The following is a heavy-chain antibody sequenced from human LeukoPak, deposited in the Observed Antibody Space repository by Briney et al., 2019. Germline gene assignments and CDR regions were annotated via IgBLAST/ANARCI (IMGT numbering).Heavy chain of an antibody. CDR2: ISGSGGST. CDR3: AKEYSSGWYIIDY. J-gene: IGHJ4*02. D-gene: IGHD6-19*01. Sequence: PGGSLRLSCAASGFTVSSNYMSWVRQAPGKGLEWVSAISGSGGSTYYADSVKGRFTISRDQSKNTLYLQMNSLRAEDTAVYYCAKEYSSGWYIIDYWGQGTLVTVSS. CDR1: GFTVSSNY. V-gene: IGHV3-23*01.